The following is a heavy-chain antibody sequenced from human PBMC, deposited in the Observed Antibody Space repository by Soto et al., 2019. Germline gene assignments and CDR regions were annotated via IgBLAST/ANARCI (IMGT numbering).Heavy chain of an antibody. CDR1: GFTFSDHA. V-gene: IGHV3-23*01. D-gene: IGHD6-19*01. CDR3: AKPPLYSSGGYFDT. J-gene: IGHJ4*02. Sequence: EVKLLESGGGLVQPGGSLRLSCAASGFTFSDHAMTWVRQAPGKGLEWVSTTSNNADRTFYADSVKGRFTVSRDRSNNTMYLQMNSLRAEDTAVYFCAKPPLYSSGGYFDTWGQGTLVTVSS. CDR2: TSNNADRT.